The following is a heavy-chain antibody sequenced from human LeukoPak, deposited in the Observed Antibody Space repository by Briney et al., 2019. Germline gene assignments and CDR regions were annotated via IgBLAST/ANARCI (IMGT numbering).Heavy chain of an antibody. CDR1: GYTFSDYF. J-gene: IGHJ4*02. CDR3: ARDRGSGWPAFDY. CDR2: IIPIFGTA. V-gene: IGHV1-69*06. Sequence: ASVKVSCKASGYTFSDYFVHWVRQAPGQGLEWMGGIIPIFGTANYAQKFQGRVTITADKSTSTAYMELSSLRSEDTAVYYCARDRGSGWPAFDYWGQGTLVTVSS. D-gene: IGHD6-19*01.